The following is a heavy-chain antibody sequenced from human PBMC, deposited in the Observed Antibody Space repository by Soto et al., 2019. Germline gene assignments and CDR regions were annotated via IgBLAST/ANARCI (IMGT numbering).Heavy chain of an antibody. D-gene: IGHD6-19*01. Sequence: EVQLLESGGGLVQPGGSLRLSCAASGFTFSSYAMSWVRQAPGKGLEWVSAISGSGGSTYYADSVKGRFTISRDNSKNTLYLQMNSLRAEDTAVYYCAKCGRGYRSGWYSNDYWGQGTLVTVSS. J-gene: IGHJ4*02. CDR2: ISGSGGST. CDR3: AKCGRGYRSGWYSNDY. V-gene: IGHV3-23*01. CDR1: GFTFSSYA.